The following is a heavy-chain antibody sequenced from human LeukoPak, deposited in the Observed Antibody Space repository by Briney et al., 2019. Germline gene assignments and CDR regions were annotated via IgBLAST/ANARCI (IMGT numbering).Heavy chain of an antibody. CDR1: GYTFTSYG. CDR3: ARLQGSIAVAGTINWFDP. V-gene: IGHV1-18*01. Sequence: ASVKVSRKASGYTFTSYGISWVRQAPGQGLEWMGRISAYNGNTNYAQKLQGRVTMTTDTSTSTAYMELRSLRSDDTAVYYCARLQGSIAVAGTINWFDPWGQGTLVTVSS. CDR2: ISAYNGNT. J-gene: IGHJ5*02. D-gene: IGHD6-19*01.